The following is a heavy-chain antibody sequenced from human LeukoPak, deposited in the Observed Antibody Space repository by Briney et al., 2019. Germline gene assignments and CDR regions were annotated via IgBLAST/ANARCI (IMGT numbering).Heavy chain of an antibody. D-gene: IGHD2-2*01. CDR3: ASDGAYQPPRY. V-gene: IGHV1-69*05. CDR1: GGTFNSYA. CDR2: IIPIFGTA. Sequence: SVKVSCKASGGTFNSYAISWVRQAPGQGLEWMGGIIPIFGTANYAQKFPGRVTLTSDTSTSTAYMDLSSLRFEDTAVYYCASDGAYQPPRYWGQGTLVTVSS. J-gene: IGHJ4*02.